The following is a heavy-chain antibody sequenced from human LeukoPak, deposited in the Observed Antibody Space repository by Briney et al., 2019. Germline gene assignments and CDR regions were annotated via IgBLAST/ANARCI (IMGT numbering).Heavy chain of an antibody. Sequence: GGSLRLSCAASGFTFSSYSMNWVRQAPGKGLEWVSSISSSSSYIYYAGSVKGRFTISRDNAKNSLYLQMNSLRAEDTAVYYCAREAGLLWFGEPHPYYMDVWGKGTTVTVSS. CDR1: GFTFSSYS. V-gene: IGHV3-21*01. D-gene: IGHD3-10*01. CDR2: ISSSSSYI. CDR3: AREAGLLWFGEPHPYYMDV. J-gene: IGHJ6*03.